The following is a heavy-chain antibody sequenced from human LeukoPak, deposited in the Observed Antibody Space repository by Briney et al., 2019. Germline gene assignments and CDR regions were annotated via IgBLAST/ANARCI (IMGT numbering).Heavy chain of an antibody. CDR3: ARDNLEVATIGGVEQWLMNFDY. CDR2: ISSSGSTI. J-gene: IGHJ4*02. Sequence: AGSRRLSCAASGFTFSDYYMSSIRQPQGKGLEWVSSISSSGSTIYYADSVKGRFTISRDNAKNSLYLQTNSLRAEDTAVYYCARDNLEVATIGGVEQWLMNFDYWGQGTLVTVSS. V-gene: IGHV3-11*01. D-gene: IGHD6-19*01. CDR1: GFTFSDYY.